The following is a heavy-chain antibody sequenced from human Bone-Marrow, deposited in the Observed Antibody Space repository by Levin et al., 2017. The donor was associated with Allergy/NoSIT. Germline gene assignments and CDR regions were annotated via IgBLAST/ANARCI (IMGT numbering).Heavy chain of an antibody. J-gene: IGHJ4*02. D-gene: IGHD2-2*02. CDR1: GYTFTSYD. CDR3: ARGYPFYFDY. CDR2: MNPNSGNT. V-gene: IGHV1-8*01. Sequence: VKVSCKASGYTFTSYDINWVRQATGQGLEWMGWMNPNSGNTGYGQKFQGRVTMTRNNSISTAYMELSGLNSEDTAVYYCARGYPFYFDYWGQGILVTVSS.